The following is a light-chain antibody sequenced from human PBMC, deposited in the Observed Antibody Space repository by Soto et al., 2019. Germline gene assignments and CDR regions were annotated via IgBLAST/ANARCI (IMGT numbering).Light chain of an antibody. CDR1: QSIRSY. J-gene: IGKJ1*01. CDR3: QQSYSSPQT. Sequence: DLQMTQSPSSLSASVGDRVTITCRASQSIRSYLNWYQQKLGKAPNLLIYTASNLQSGVPSRFSGSGSGTDFTLTISSLQPEDFATYYCQQSYSSPQTFGQGTKVEIK. CDR2: TAS. V-gene: IGKV1-39*01.